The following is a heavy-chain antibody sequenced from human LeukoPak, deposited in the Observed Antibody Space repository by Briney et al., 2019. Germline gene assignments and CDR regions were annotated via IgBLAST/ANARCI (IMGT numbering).Heavy chain of an antibody. CDR1: GGSISSYY. V-gene: IGHV4-59*08. J-gene: IGHJ4*02. D-gene: IGHD5-18*01. CDR3: ARLLPDTAMVYYDY. CDR2: IYYSGST. Sequence: SETLSLTCTVSGGSISSYYWSWIRQPPGKGLEWIGYIYYSGSTHYNPSLKSRVTISVDTSKNQFSLKLSSVTAADTAVYYCARLLPDTAMVYYDYWGQGTLVTVSS.